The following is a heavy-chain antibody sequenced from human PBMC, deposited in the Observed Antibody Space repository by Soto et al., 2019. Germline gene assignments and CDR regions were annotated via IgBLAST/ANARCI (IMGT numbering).Heavy chain of an antibody. J-gene: IGHJ6*02. Sequence: PGGSLRLSCAASGFTFSRYSMNWVRQAPGKGLEWLSYINSISTTIYYADSVKGRFTISRDNSKNTLYLQMNSLRAEDTAVYYCAKKGSAVAGTYGMDVWGQGTTVTVSS. CDR1: GFTFSRYS. D-gene: IGHD6-19*01. CDR3: AKKGSAVAGTYGMDV. CDR2: INSISTTI. V-gene: IGHV3-48*01.